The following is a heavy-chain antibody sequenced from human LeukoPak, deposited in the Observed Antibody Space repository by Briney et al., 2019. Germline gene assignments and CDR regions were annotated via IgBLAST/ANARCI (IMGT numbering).Heavy chain of an antibody. J-gene: IGHJ4*02. CDR2: IYPSDSDT. CDR1: GYTFSTSW. CDR3: ARVGYSGYESDS. Sequence: PGESLKISCQASGYTFSTSWIGWVRQMPGKGLEWMGIIYPSDSDTRYSPSFQGQVTISADKSINTAYLQWSSLKASDTAMYYCARVGYSGYESDSWGQGTLVTVSS. D-gene: IGHD5-12*01. V-gene: IGHV5-51*01.